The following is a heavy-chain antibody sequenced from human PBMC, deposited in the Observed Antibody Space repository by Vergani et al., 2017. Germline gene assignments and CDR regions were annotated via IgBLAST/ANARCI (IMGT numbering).Heavy chain of an antibody. D-gene: IGHD2-21*01. CDR3: ARDLKEACGAFDI. V-gene: IGHV4-39*07. J-gene: IGHJ3*02. Sequence: QLQLQESGPGLVKPSETLSLTCTVSGGSISSSSYYWGWIRQPPGKGLEWIGSIYYSGSTNYNPSLKSRVTISVDTSKNQFSLKLSTVTAADTAVYYCARDLKEACGAFDIWGQGTMVTVSS. CDR2: IYYSGST. CDR1: GGSISSSSYY.